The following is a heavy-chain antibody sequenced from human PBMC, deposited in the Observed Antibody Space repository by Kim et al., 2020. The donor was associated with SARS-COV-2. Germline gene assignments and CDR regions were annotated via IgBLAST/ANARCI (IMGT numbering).Heavy chain of an antibody. CDR1: GFSFSEWW. Sequence: GGSLRLSCAASGFSFSEWWMDWVRQAPGKGPEWVARIDNDGTTTLYADSVKGRFSISRDNSKNTLYLQMTGPRADDTGVYYCTRGSFWGQGTLVAVSS. J-gene: IGHJ4*02. V-gene: IGHV3-74*03. CDR2: IDNDGTTT. CDR3: TRGSF.